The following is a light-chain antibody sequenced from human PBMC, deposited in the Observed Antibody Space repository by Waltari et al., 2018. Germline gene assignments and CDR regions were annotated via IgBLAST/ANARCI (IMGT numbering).Light chain of an antibody. CDR1: ILRTCY. V-gene: IGLV3-19*01. CDR3: SSRELSGHVV. Sequence: SSDLTQDPAVSVALGQTVRITCQGDILRTCYGNWCRQTPGQPPELVIYGKSNRPSGVPDRFSASSSGNTASLIITGAQAEDEADYYCSSRELSGHVVFGGGTRLTVL. J-gene: IGLJ2*01. CDR2: GKS.